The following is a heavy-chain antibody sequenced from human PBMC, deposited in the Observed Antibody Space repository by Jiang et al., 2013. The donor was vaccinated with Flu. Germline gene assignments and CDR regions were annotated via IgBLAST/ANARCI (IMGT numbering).Heavy chain of an antibody. D-gene: IGHD3-10*01. Sequence: LVKPSETLSLTCTVSGGSISSYYWSWIRQPPGKGLEWIGYIYYSGSTNYNPSLKSRVTISVDTSKNQFSLKLSSVTAADTAVYYCASSGMVRGVRASWFDPWGQGTLVTVSS. CDR1: GGSISSYY. CDR2: IYYSGST. J-gene: IGHJ5*02. V-gene: IGHV4-59*01. CDR3: ASSGMVRGVRASWFDP.